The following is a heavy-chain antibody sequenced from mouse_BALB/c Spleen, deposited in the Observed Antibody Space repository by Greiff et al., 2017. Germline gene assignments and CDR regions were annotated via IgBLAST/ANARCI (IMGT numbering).Heavy chain of an antibody. CDR2: ISSGSSTI. J-gene: IGHJ3*01. V-gene: IGHV5-17*02. Sequence: EVQLVESGGGLVQPGGSRKLSCAASGFTFSSFGMHWVRQAPEKGLEWVAYISSGSSTIYYADTVKGRFTISRDNPKNTLFLQMTSLRSEDTAMYYCARPYDGYFAWFAYWGQGTLVTVSA. CDR1: GFTFSSFG. D-gene: IGHD2-3*01. CDR3: ARPYDGYFAWFAY.